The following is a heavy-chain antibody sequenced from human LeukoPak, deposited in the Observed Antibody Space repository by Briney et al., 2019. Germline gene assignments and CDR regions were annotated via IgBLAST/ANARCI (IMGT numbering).Heavy chain of an antibody. CDR3: ASKWLSNAFDI. CDR1: GFTFDDYG. D-gene: IGHD5-12*01. J-gene: IGHJ3*02. CDR2: INWNGGRT. V-gene: IGHV3-20*04. Sequence: GGSLRLSCAASGFTFDDYGMSWVRQVPGKGLEWVSGINWNGGRTGYADSVKGRFTISRDNAKKSLYLQMNSLRAEDTALHYCASKWLSNAFDIWGQGTMVTVSS.